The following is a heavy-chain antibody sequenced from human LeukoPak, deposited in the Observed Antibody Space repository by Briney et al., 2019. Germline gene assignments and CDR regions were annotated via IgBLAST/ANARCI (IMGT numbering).Heavy chain of an antibody. CDR3: ARVHGGYVTGEYFDY. D-gene: IGHD5-12*01. CDR1: GFIFSSYA. Sequence: GGSLRLSCAASGFIFSSYAMNWVRQAPGKGLEWVSSISGGSTYIYYADSLKGRFTVSRDNAKNSLYLQMSSLRAEDTAMYYCARVHGGYVTGEYFDYWGQGILVTVSS. V-gene: IGHV3-21*01. J-gene: IGHJ4*02. CDR2: ISGGSTYI.